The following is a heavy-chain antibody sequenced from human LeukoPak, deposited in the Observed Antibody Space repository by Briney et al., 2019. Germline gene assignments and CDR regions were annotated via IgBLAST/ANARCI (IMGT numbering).Heavy chain of an antibody. CDR2: IYHTGGT. Sequence: SETLSLTCTVSGGSVSSGTYYWNWIRQPPGKELEWIGYIYHTGGTNYNPSLKSRATISVDTSKNQFSLKLSYVTAADTAVYYCARDEDSSGHYYYYMDVWGKGTTVTVSS. CDR1: GGSVSSGTYY. D-gene: IGHD3-22*01. CDR3: ARDEDSSGHYYYYMDV. J-gene: IGHJ6*03. V-gene: IGHV4-61*01.